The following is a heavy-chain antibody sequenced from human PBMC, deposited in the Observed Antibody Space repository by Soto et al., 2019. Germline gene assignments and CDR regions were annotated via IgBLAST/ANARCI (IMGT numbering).Heavy chain of an antibody. CDR1: GFTFSSYW. D-gene: IGHD6-13*01. V-gene: IGHV3-7*01. J-gene: IGHJ6*02. CDR3: ARDSGVAAAAHYYYYGMDV. Sequence: GGSLRLYCAASGFTFSSYWMSWVRQAPGKGLEWVTNIKQDGSEKYYVDSVKGRFTISRDNAKNSLYLQMNSLRAEDTAVYYCARDSGVAAAAHYYYYGMDVWGQGTTVTVSS. CDR2: IKQDGSEK.